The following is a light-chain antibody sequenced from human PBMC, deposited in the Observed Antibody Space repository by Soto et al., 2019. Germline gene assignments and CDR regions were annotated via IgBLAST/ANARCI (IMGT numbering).Light chain of an antibody. V-gene: IGKV3-20*01. CDR3: QQYGSSSIT. Sequence: EIVLTQSPGTLSLSPGERATLSCRASQSVSSSYLAWYQQKPGQAPRLLIYGASSRATGIPDRFSGSGSGTDFTLTISRLEPEDFAADYCQQYGSSSITFGQGTRLEIK. J-gene: IGKJ5*01. CDR2: GAS. CDR1: QSVSSSY.